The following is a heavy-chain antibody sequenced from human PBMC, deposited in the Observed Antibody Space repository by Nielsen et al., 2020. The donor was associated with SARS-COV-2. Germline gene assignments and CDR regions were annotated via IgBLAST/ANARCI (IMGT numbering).Heavy chain of an antibody. J-gene: IGHJ6*02. V-gene: IGHV3-48*03. CDR3: ARDSKVRDCSGGSCYAGYYYGMDV. D-gene: IGHD2-15*01. CDR2: ISSSSSTI. Sequence: WIRQPPGKGLEWVSYISSSSSTIYYADSVKGRFTISRDNAKNSLYLQMNSLRAEDTAVYYCARDSKVRDCSGGSCYAGYYYGMDVWGQGTTVTVSS.